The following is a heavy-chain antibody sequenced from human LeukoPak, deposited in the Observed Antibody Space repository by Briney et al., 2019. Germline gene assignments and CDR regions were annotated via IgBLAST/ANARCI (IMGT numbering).Heavy chain of an antibody. J-gene: IGHJ4*02. CDR3: ARDRVTMVRGVNYYFDY. D-gene: IGHD3-10*01. CDR1: GFTFSSYW. CDR2: IKQDGSEK. V-gene: IGHV3-7*05. Sequence: PGGSLRLSCAASGFTFSSYWMSWVRQAPGKGLVGFANIKQDGSEKYYVDSVKGRFTISRDNAKNSLYLQMNSLRAEDTAVYYCARDRVTMVRGVNYYFDYWGQGTLVTVSS.